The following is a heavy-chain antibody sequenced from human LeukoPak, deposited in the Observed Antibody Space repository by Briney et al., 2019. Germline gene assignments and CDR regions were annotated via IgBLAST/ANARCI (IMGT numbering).Heavy chain of an antibody. CDR2: MNPNSGNT. CDR1: GYTFTSYD. Sequence: ASVKVSCKASGYTFTSYDINWVRQATGQGLEWMGWMNPNSGNTGYAQKFQGRVTMTRNTSISTAYMELSSLRSGDTAVYYCARGPEYSSSSGGDYWGQGTLVTVSP. D-gene: IGHD6-6*01. CDR3: ARGPEYSSSSGGDY. J-gene: IGHJ4*02. V-gene: IGHV1-8*01.